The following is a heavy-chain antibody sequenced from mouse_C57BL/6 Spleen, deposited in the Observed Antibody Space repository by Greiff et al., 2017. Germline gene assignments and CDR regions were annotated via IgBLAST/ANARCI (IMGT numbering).Heavy chain of an antibody. CDR3: ARDFDYYGSSPGY. V-gene: IGHV1-64*01. CDR1: GYTFTSYW. J-gene: IGHJ2*01. CDR2: IHPNSGST. Sequence: QVQLQQSGAELVKPGASVKLSCKASGYTFTSYWMHWVKQRPGQGLEWIGMIHPNSGSTNYNEKFKSKATLTVDKSSSTAYMQLSSLTSEDSAVYYCARDFDYYGSSPGYWGQGTTLTVSS. D-gene: IGHD1-1*01.